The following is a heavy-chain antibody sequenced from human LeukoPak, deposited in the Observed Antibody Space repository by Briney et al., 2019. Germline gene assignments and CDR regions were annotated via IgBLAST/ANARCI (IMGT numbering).Heavy chain of an antibody. J-gene: IGHJ4*02. CDR3: AKGIAVAGTFGYYFDY. Sequence: ASVKVSCKASGYTFTSYYMHWVRQAPGQGLEWMGIINPSGGSTSYAQKFQGRVTMTRDTSTSTVYMELSSLRSEDTAVYYCAKGIAVAGTFGYYFDYWGQGTLVTVSS. D-gene: IGHD6-19*01. V-gene: IGHV1-46*01. CDR1: GYTFTSYY. CDR2: INPSGGST.